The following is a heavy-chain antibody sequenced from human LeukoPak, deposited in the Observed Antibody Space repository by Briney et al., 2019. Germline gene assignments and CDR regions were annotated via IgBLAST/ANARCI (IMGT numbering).Heavy chain of an antibody. CDR3: ASVYKYGMDV. CDR1: GGTFSSYA. Sequence: SVTVSCKASGGTFSSYAISWVRQAPGQGLEWMGGIIPIFGTANYAQKFQGRVTITADESTSTAYMELSSLRSEDTAVYYCASVYKYGMDVWGQGTTVIVSS. CDR2: IIPIFGTA. J-gene: IGHJ6*02. V-gene: IGHV1-69*13.